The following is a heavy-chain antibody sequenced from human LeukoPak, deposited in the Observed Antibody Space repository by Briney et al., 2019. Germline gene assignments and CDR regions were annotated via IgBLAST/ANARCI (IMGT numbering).Heavy chain of an antibody. Sequence: SETLSLTCAVYGGSFSGYYWSWIRQPPGKGLEWIGSIYYSGNSYYNPSLKSRVTMSIDTSKNQFSLKVNSVTAADTAVYYCARDSPPAYCSGGSCYFDYWGQGTLVTVSS. J-gene: IGHJ4*02. CDR2: IYYSGNS. V-gene: IGHV4-34*01. CDR1: GGSFSGYY. D-gene: IGHD2-15*01. CDR3: ARDSPPAYCSGGSCYFDY.